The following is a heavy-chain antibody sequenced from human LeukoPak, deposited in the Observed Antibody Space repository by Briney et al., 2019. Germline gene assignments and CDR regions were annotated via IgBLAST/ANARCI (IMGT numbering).Heavy chain of an antibody. CDR2: IKQDGSEK. Sequence: PGGSLRLSCAASGFTFSSYWMSWVRQAPGKGLEWVANIKQDGSEKYYVDSVKGRFTISRDNAKNSLYLQMNSLRAEDTAVYYCARETLYYDSSGYLDQNFDYWGQGTLVTVSS. J-gene: IGHJ4*02. D-gene: IGHD3-22*01. CDR3: ARETLYYDSSGYLDQNFDY. V-gene: IGHV3-7*01. CDR1: GFTFSSYW.